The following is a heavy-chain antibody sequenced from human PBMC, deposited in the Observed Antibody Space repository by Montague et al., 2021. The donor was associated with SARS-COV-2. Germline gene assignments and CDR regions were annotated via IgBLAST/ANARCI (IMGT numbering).Heavy chain of an antibody. CDR1: GGSISSDNW. J-gene: IGHJ5*02. CDR2: IFHSGST. CDR3: ARRITMVRGVTKRNNWFDP. Sequence: ETLSLTCAVSGGSISSDNWWSWVRQSPGKGLEWIGEIFHSGSTXYNPSLKSRVTMSVDKSKNDFSLKLSPVAAADTAMYCCARRITMVRGVTKRNNWFDPWGRGILVTVSS. D-gene: IGHD3-10*01. V-gene: IGHV4-4*01.